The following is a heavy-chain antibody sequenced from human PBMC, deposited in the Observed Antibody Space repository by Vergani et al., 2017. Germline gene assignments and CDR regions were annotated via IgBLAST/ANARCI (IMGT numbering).Heavy chain of an antibody. CDR3: ARVSYYYGSGSYYISTPRAFDI. D-gene: IGHD3-10*01. CDR2: INHSGST. CDR1: GGSISSYY. Sequence: QVQLQESGPGLVKPSETLSLTCTVSGGSISSYYWSWIRQPPGKGLEWIGEINHSGSTNYNPSLKSRVTISVDTSKNQFSLKLSSVTAADTAVYYCARVSYYYGSGSYYISTPRAFDIWGQGTMVTVSS. V-gene: IGHV4-59*12. J-gene: IGHJ3*02.